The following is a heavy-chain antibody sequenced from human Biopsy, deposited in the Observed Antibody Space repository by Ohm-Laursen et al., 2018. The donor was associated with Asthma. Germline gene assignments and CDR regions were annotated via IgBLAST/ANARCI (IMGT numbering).Heavy chain of an antibody. CDR3: ARGWNCGGDCYSLDS. Sequence: SDTLSLTCTVSGCSVSSGSYYWSWIRQPPGKGLAWVSYISYSGSTDSNPSLKSRGTISMDTSKDQFSLRLRSVTAADTAVYYCARGWNCGGDCYSLDSWGQGTLVTVSS. CDR2: ISYSGST. D-gene: IGHD2-21*02. CDR1: GCSVSSGSYY. J-gene: IGHJ4*02. V-gene: IGHV4-61*01.